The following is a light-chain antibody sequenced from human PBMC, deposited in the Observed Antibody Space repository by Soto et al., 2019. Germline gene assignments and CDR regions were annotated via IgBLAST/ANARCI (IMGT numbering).Light chain of an antibody. Sequence: EIVLTQSPATLSLSPGERATLSCRASQTVSSSLAWYQHKPGQAPRLLIYAASSRATGIPDKFSGSGSGTDFTLTINILEPEDFAVYYCQQYDSSPLTFGGGTKVEIK. J-gene: IGKJ4*01. CDR1: QTVSSS. CDR3: QQYDSSPLT. V-gene: IGKV3-20*01. CDR2: AAS.